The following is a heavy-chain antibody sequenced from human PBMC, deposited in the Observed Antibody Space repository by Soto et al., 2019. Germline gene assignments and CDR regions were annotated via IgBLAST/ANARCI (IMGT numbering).Heavy chain of an antibody. D-gene: IGHD3-22*01. CDR1: GGSISSSSYY. J-gene: IGHJ3*02. Sequence: QLQLQESGPGLVKPSETLSLTCTVSGGSISSSSYYWGWIRQPPGKGLEWIGSIYYSGSTYYNPSLKSRVTITVDTSKNQSALKLSSVTAADTAVYYCARLEVHYDSSGYCYAFDIWGQGTMVTVSS. V-gene: IGHV4-39*01. CDR3: ARLEVHYDSSGYCYAFDI. CDR2: IYYSGST.